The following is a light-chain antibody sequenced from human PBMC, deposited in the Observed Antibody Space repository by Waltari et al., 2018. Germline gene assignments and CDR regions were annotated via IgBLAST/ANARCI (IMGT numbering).Light chain of an antibody. Sequence: DIVMTQSPDSLAVSLGGRATINCKSSQSVLYSSNNKNYLCWYQQKPGQPPKLLIYWASTRMSGVPSRFSGSGSGTDFTLTISGLQPEDFATYHCQQTYSTPTFGQGTKLEIK. CDR2: WAS. V-gene: IGKV4-1*01. CDR1: QSVLYSSNNKNY. CDR3: QQTYSTPT. J-gene: IGKJ2*01.